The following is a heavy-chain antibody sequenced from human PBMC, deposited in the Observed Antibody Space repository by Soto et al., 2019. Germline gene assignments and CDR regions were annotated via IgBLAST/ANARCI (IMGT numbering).Heavy chain of an antibody. D-gene: IGHD2-8*01. V-gene: IGHV4-59*01. Sequence: QVQLQESGPGLVKPSETLSLTCTVSGGSISSYYWSWIRQPPGKGLEWIGYIYYSGSTNYNPSLKSRVTISGDTSKDQFPLKLSSVTAADTAVYYCARDVVYCTSGLCPNWFDLWGQGTLVTVSS. CDR3: ARDVVYCTSGLCPNWFDL. J-gene: IGHJ5*02. CDR2: IYYSGST. CDR1: GGSISSYY.